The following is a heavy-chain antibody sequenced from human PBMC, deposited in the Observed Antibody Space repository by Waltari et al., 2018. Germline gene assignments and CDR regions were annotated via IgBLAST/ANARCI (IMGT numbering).Heavy chain of an antibody. CDR3: ARGTRSFDP. D-gene: IGHD2-2*01. Sequence: QMQLVQSEAEVKKPGASVKVSCKASGYTFKNYDLNWVRQAAGQGLEWMGWMNLNSGNTGYAQQFQGRVTMTRNTSITTAYMELTSLRSEDTAVYYCARGTRSFDPWGQGTLVTVSS. CDR1: GYTFKNYD. CDR2: MNLNSGNT. J-gene: IGHJ5*02. V-gene: IGHV1-8*01.